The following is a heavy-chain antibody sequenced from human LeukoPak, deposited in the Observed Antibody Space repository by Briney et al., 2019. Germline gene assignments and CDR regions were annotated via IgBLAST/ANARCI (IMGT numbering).Heavy chain of an antibody. CDR1: GFTFNNHG. Sequence: GGSLRLSCAASGFTFNNHGLIWVRQARGKGLEWVAAISNDGGGTMYAAFVEGRFTISRDNSKNTLFLQMNSLRAEDTALYYCAKGSSGYFADPWGQGTLVTVS. V-gene: IGHV3-23*01. D-gene: IGHD3-22*01. J-gene: IGHJ5*02. CDR2: ISNDGGGT. CDR3: AKGSSGYFADP.